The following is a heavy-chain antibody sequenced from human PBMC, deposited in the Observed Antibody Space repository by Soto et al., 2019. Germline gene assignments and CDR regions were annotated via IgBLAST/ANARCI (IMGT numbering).Heavy chain of an antibody. CDR2: ISAHTGSS. D-gene: IGHD3-22*01. CDR1: GYTFTSSG. J-gene: IGHJ3*01. CDR3: ERAVGYQGGSRRGYSFDAFDF. V-gene: IGHV1-18*01. Sequence: ASVKVSCKASGYTFTSSGMSWVRQAPGQGLEWMGWISAHTGSSEYAQRFQGRVTMTTDRSTSTAYMELRSRRSDDTAVHYCERAVGYQGGSRRGYSFDAFDFWGPGTLVTVSS.